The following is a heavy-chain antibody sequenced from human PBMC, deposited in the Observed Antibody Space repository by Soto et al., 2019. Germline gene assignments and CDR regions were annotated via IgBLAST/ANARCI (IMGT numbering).Heavy chain of an antibody. V-gene: IGHV3-21*01. CDR1: GFTFSSYS. D-gene: IGHD3-16*01. Sequence: PGGFLRLSCAASGFTFSSYSMNWVRQAPGKGLEWVSSISSSSSYIYYADSVKGRFTISRDNAKNSLYLQMNSLRAEDTAVYYCAREARFGPYFDYWGQGTQVTVSS. CDR2: ISSSSSYI. J-gene: IGHJ4*02. CDR3: AREARFGPYFDY.